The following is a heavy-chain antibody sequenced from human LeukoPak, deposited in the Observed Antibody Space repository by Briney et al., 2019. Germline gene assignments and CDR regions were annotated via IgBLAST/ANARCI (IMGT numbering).Heavy chain of an antibody. V-gene: IGHV3-23*01. CDR1: GFTFSSYA. CDR3: AKVGNVLRYFGWGRSTFDY. J-gene: IGHJ4*02. CDR2: ISGSGGST. D-gene: IGHD3-9*01. Sequence: PGGSLRLSCAASGFTFSSYAMSWVRQAPGKGLEWVSAISGSGGSTYYADSVKGRFTISRDNSKNTLYLQMNSLRAEDTAVYYCAKVGNVLRYFGWGRSTFDYWGQGTLVTVSS.